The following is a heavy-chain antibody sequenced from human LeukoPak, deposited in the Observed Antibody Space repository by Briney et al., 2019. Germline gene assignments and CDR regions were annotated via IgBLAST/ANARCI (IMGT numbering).Heavy chain of an antibody. J-gene: IGHJ4*02. CDR2: IYTSGST. Sequence: SETLSLTCTVSGGSISSYYWSWIRQPAGKGLEWIGRIYTSGSTNYNPSLRSRVTISIDKSKNQFSLNLSSVTAADTAVYYCARESWSYASKFHYWGQGTLVTVSS. V-gene: IGHV4-4*07. CDR1: GGSISSYY. CDR3: ARESWSYASKFHY. D-gene: IGHD3-16*01.